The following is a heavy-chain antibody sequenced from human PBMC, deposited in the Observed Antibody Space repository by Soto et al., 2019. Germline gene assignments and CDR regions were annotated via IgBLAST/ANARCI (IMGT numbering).Heavy chain of an antibody. CDR3: AGGLLASSGSYYNPPFDY. CDR1: GFTFSSYS. V-gene: IGHV3-21*01. Sequence: GGSLRLSCAASGFTFSSYSMNWVRQAPGKGLEWVSSISSSSSYIYYADSVKGRFTISRDNAKNSLYLQMNSLRAEDTAVYYCAGGLLASSGSYYNPPFDYWGQGTLVTVSS. CDR2: ISSSSSYI. J-gene: IGHJ4*02. D-gene: IGHD3-10*01.